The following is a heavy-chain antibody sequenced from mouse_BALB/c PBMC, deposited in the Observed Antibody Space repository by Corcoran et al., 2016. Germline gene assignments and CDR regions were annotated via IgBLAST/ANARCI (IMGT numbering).Heavy chain of an antibody. CDR3: ARLGYDYSPFDY. V-gene: IGHV9-4*02. CDR1: GYTFTTAG. J-gene: IGHJ2*01. CDR2: INTHSGVP. D-gene: IGHD2-4*01. Sequence: QMLLVQSGPELQKPGEPVRIPCKASGYTFTTAGMQWVQKMPGKGLKWIGWINTHSGVPKYAEDIKGRFAFSLETSASTAYLQISNLKNEDTATYFCARLGYDYSPFDYWGQGTTLTVS.